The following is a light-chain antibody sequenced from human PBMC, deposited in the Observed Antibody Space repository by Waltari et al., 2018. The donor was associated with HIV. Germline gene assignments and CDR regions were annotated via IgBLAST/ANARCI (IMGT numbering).Light chain of an antibody. J-gene: IGLJ1*01. CDR2: EDS. V-gene: IGLV3-21*02. Sequence: SYVLTQQPSVSVAPGQPARINCGGNNIGTKSVNWYQQNPRQAPVLGVYEDSDLPAGSPERFSGSNSGNTATLTISRVEAGDEADYYCQVWDSSSDFYVFGSGTKVTVL. CDR1: NIGTKS. CDR3: QVWDSSSDFYV.